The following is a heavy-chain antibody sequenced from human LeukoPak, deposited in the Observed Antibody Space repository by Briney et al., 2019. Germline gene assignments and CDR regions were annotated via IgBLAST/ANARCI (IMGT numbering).Heavy chain of an antibody. Sequence: ASVKVSCKASGYTFTGYYMHWVRQAPGQGLEWMGWINPNSGGTNYAQKFQGRVTMTRDTSISTAYMELSRLRSDDTAVYYCARDLGYSYGLWYFNWFDPWGQGTLVTVSS. D-gene: IGHD5-18*01. CDR2: INPNSGGT. V-gene: IGHV1-2*02. J-gene: IGHJ5*02. CDR3: ARDLGYSYGLWYFNWFDP. CDR1: GYTFTGYY.